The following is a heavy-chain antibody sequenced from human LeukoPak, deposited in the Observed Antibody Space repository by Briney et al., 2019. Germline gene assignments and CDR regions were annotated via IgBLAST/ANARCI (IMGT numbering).Heavy chain of an antibody. CDR3: ARNIGSRQDY. Sequence: SETLSHTCTVSGVSISSNYWNWIRRPPGKGLEWIGYISYSGSTNYNPSLKSRVTISVDTSKNQFSLKLSSVTAADTAVYYCARNIGSRQDYWGQGTLVTVSS. CDR2: ISYSGST. V-gene: IGHV4-59*01. J-gene: IGHJ4*02. CDR1: GVSISSNY. D-gene: IGHD6-13*01.